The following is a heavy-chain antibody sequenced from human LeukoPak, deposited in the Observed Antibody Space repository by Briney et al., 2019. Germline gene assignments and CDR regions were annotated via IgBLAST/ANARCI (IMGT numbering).Heavy chain of an antibody. Sequence: SETLSLTRTVSRDSLRGFYWSWLRQPAPRGLEWIGRIFFSGTTNYNPSLKSRVAMSVDMSKNYVSLRLSSVTAADTAVYYCARASTVTRIWFFDLWGRGTQVTVSS. CDR3: ARASTVTRIWFFDL. J-gene: IGHJ2*01. D-gene: IGHD4-17*01. CDR2: IFFSGTT. CDR1: RDSLRGFY. V-gene: IGHV4-4*07.